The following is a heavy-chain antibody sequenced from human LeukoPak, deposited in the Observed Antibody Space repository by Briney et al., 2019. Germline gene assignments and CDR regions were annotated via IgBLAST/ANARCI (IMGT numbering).Heavy chain of an antibody. CDR2: INHSGST. V-gene: IGHV4-34*01. CDR1: GGSFSGYY. Sequence: PSETLSLTCAVYGGSFSGYYWSWIRQPPGKGLEWIGEINHSGSTNYNPSLKSRVTISVDTSKNQFSLKLSSVTAADTAVYYCARVTAAAGTDVGVAFDIWGQGTMVTVSS. D-gene: IGHD6-13*01. CDR3: ARVTAAAGTDVGVAFDI. J-gene: IGHJ3*02.